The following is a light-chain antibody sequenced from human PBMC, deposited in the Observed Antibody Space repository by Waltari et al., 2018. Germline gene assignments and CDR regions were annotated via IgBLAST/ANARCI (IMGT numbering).Light chain of an antibody. V-gene: IGKV1-27*01. CDR3: QQYSSAPIT. J-gene: IGKJ5*01. CDR2: AAS. Sequence: DIQMTQSPSSLSASVGERVTITCRASQGITNYLAWYQQKPGKVPKALIFAASTLQSGVPSRFSASGSGTDFTLTVSSLQPEDVATYYCQQYSSAPITFGQGTRLEIK. CDR1: QGITNY.